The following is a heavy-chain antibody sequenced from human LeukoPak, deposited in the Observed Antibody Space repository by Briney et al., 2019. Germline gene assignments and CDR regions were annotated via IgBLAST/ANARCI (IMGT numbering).Heavy chain of an antibody. CDR2: IYHSGST. CDR1: GGSISSGGYS. Sequence: PSETLSLTCTVSGGSISSGGYSWSWIRQPPGKGLEWIGYIYHSGSTYYNPPLKSRVTISVDRSKNQFSLKLSSVTAADTAVCYCARGFLRFDPWGQGTLVTVSS. J-gene: IGHJ5*02. CDR3: ARGFLRFDP. V-gene: IGHV4-30-2*01.